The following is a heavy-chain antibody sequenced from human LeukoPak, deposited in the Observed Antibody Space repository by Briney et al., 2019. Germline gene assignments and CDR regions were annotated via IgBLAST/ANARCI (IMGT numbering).Heavy chain of an antibody. J-gene: IGHJ5*02. CDR1: GFTFSNYA. V-gene: IGHV3-23*01. D-gene: IGHD1-26*01. Sequence: GGSLRLSCAASGFTFSNYAMSWVRQAPGKGLEWVSASGSGGNTYYADSVKGRFTISRDNSKNTLHLQMNSLRAEDTAVYYCASMGATWQFTSWGQGTLVTVSS. CDR3: ASMGATWQFTS. CDR2: SGSGGNT.